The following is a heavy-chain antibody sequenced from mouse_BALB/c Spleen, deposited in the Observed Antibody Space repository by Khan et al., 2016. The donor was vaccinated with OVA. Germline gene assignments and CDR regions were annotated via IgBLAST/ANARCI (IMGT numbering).Heavy chain of an antibody. CDR3: ATSYFYGYYFDY. Sequence: EVKLLESGGGLVQPGGSRKLSCAASGFTFTSYGMHWIRQAPEKGLEWVAYISSDSSTIYYADTVKGRFTISRDNPKNTLFLQMTSLRSGDTAMYFCATSYFYGYYFDYWGQSTTLTVSS. V-gene: IGHV5-17*02. CDR2: ISSDSSTI. D-gene: IGHD1-1*01. J-gene: IGHJ2*01. CDR1: GFTFTSYG.